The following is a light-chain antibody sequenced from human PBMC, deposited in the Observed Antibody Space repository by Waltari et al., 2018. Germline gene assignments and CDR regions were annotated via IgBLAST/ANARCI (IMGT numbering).Light chain of an antibody. J-gene: IGLJ1*01. CDR3: AAWDDSLTAYV. V-gene: IGLV1-44*01. Sequence: QSVLTQTPSAAGTPGQRVTMFCSGSTSNIGTNTVNWYQQLPGTAPKPPIYGDDPLPSGVPERFAGSKSDTAASLVISGLRSEDEGEYFCAAWDDSLTAYVFGTGTKVTVL. CDR1: TSNIGTNT. CDR2: GDD.